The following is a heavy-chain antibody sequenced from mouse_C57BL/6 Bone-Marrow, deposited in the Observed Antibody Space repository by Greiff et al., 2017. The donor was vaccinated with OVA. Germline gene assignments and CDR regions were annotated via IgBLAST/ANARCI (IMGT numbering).Heavy chain of an antibody. J-gene: IGHJ2*01. CDR2: IRNKGNSHAS. Sequence: EVQLQESGGGLVQPGGSMKLSCAASGFTFSDAWMDWVRQSPEKGLEWVADIRNKGNSHASYYAESGQGRCTRSRDETKSSVHLQMNSLGAEDTGIYSCALYLYYWGQGTTLTVSS. CDR3: ALYLYY. CDR1: GFTFSDAW. V-gene: IGHV6-6*01.